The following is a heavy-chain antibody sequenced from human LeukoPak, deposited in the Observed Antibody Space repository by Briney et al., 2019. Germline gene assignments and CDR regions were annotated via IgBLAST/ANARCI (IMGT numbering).Heavy chain of an antibody. V-gene: IGHV3-21*01. CDR2: ISSSSSYI. CDR3: ARPRNSGSYYGDFYFDY. J-gene: IGHJ4*02. Sequence: GGSLRLSCAASGFTFSSYSMSWVRQAPGKGLEWVSSISSSSSYIYYADSVKGRFTISRDNAKNSLYLQMNSLRAEDTAVYYCARPRNSGSYYGDFYFDYWGQGTLVTVSS. D-gene: IGHD1-26*01. CDR1: GFTFSSYS.